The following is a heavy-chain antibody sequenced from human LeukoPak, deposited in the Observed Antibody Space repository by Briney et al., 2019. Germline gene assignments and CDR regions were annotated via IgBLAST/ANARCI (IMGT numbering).Heavy chain of an antibody. CDR2: IYPGDSDT. V-gene: IGHV5-51*01. Sequence: PGASLQISCKGSGYSFTSYWIGWVRQLPGKGLEWMGIIYPGDSDTRYSPSFQGQVTISADKSISTAYLQWSSLKASDTAMYYCARLMVATGYNWFDPWGQGTLVTVSS. CDR3: ARLMVATGYNWFDP. J-gene: IGHJ5*02. D-gene: IGHD5-12*01. CDR1: GYSFTSYW.